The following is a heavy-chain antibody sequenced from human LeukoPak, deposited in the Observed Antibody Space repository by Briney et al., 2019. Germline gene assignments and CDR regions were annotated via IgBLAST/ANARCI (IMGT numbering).Heavy chain of an antibody. Sequence: GGSLRLSCAASGFTFSSSSMNWVRQAPGKGLEWVSSISSGSSYIYYADPLKGRFTVSRDNAKNSLYLQMNSLRAEDTAVYYSASERYNWNYAFDYWGQGILVTVSS. CDR1: GFTFSSSS. CDR3: ASERYNWNYAFDY. J-gene: IGHJ4*02. V-gene: IGHV3-21*01. CDR2: ISSGSSYI. D-gene: IGHD1-7*01.